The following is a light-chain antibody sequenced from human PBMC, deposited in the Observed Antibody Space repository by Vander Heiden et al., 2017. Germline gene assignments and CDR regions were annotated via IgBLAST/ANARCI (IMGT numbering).Light chain of an antibody. CDR2: DVY. CDR3: CSYADTSTM. Sequence: QSALTQHRSVSGSPGQSVTISCTGSRTDVGTFDFVYWYQQHPGKAPKLVIYDVYKRPSGVPDRFSGSKSVNTASLAISGLQAEDEADYYCCSYADTSTMFGGGTKLSVL. V-gene: IGLV2-11*01. J-gene: IGLJ3*02. CDR1: RTDVGTFDF.